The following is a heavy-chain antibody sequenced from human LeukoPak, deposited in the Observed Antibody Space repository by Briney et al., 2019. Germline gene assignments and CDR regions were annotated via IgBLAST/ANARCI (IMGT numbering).Heavy chain of an antibody. CDR3: ARDKNHYDTSGDF. D-gene: IGHD3-22*01. V-gene: IGHV1-18*01. J-gene: IGHJ4*02. CDR2: ISPYNGNT. CDR1: GYTFTSFG. Sequence: ASVRASCKASGYTFTSFGISWVRQAPGQGLEWMGWISPYNGNTNYPQKVQGRITVTTDTSTSTAYMELRSLRSDDTAVYYCARDKNHYDTSGDFWGQGTLVTVSS.